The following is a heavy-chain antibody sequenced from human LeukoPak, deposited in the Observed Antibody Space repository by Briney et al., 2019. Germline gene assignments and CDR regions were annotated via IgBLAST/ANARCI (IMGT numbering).Heavy chain of an antibody. D-gene: IGHD1-1*01. CDR3: SKKGQADNDGKPD. V-gene: IGHV3-23*01. CDR2: ISRGGAYT. J-gene: IGHJ4*02. CDR1: GFTFD. Sequence: GGSLRLSCAASGFTFDMYWIRQAPGKGLECVSSISRGGAYTYYADSVKGRFTISRDDSRNTLYLQMNSLRAEDTAVYYCSKKGQADNDGKPDWGQGTLVTVSS.